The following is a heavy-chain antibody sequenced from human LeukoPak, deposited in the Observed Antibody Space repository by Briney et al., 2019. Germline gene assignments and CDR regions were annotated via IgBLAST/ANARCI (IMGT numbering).Heavy chain of an antibody. J-gene: IGHJ4*02. CDR3: ALIPPGYTYGFDY. CDR1: GGSFSGYY. Sequence: SETLSLTCTVSGGSFSGYYWSWIRQAPGKGPEWVGCIFYGGSTQYNPSLKSRVTMSLDASKNQLSLKLNSVTAADTAMYYCALIPPGYTYGFDYWGQGTPVTVSS. D-gene: IGHD5-18*01. V-gene: IGHV4-59*08. CDR2: IFYGGST.